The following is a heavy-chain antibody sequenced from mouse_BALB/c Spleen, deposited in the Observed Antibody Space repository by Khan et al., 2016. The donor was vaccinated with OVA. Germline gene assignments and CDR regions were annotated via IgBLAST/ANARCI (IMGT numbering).Heavy chain of an antibody. J-gene: IGHJ4*01. D-gene: IGHD1-1*01. CDR2: IGPGSSNA. Sequence: DLVKPGASVKLSCKASGYTFTSYWINWIQQRPGPGLVWIGRIGPGSSNAYYNDMFKDKATLTVATSSNPAYIQLSSLSSEDSAVYFCARENYYGRSCYAMNYWGQGTTVTVSA. CDR3: ARENYYGRSCYAMNY. V-gene: IGHV1S41*01. CDR1: GYTFTSYW.